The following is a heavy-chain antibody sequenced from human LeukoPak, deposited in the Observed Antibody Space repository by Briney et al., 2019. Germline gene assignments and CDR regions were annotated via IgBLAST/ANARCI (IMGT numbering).Heavy chain of an antibody. J-gene: IGHJ3*02. CDR3: ARELSLDSSGYYYVRGAFDI. CDR1: GGSISSGGYS. Sequence: PSETLSLTCAVSGGSISSGGYSWSWIRQPPGKGLEWIGYIYHSGSTYYNPSLKSRVTISVDRSKNQFSLKLSSVTAADTAVYYCARELSLDSSGYYYVRGAFDIWGQGTMVTVSS. V-gene: IGHV4-30-2*01. D-gene: IGHD3-22*01. CDR2: IYHSGST.